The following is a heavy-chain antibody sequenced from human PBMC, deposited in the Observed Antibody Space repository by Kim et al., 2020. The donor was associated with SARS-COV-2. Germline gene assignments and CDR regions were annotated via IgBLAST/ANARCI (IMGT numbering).Heavy chain of an antibody. Sequence: GGSLRLSCAASGFTFTTYWMFWVRQAPGKGLEWVATIKQDGSETHYVYSVRGRFTISRDNTKNSVYLQMDSLRDEDTAVYYCAGGGGWVLDSWGQGTLVAVST. CDR3: AGGGGWVLDS. CDR1: GFTFTTYW. D-gene: IGHD6-19*01. CDR2: IKQDGSET. J-gene: IGHJ4*02. V-gene: IGHV3-7*05.